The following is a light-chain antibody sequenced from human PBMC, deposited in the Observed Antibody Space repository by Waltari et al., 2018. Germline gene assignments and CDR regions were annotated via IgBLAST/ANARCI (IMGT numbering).Light chain of an antibody. V-gene: IGLV1-44*01. CDR1: NSNVGGSS. CDR3: AAWDDRLKGWV. CDR2: NGD. J-gene: IGLJ3*02. Sequence: QSVLTQPPSASGTPGQRVTISCSGSNSNVGGSSLNWYQQLPGTAPKLLIYNGDQRPSGVPARFSGSKSATSASLAISDLQSEDEADYYCAAWDDRLKGWVFGGGTKVTVL.